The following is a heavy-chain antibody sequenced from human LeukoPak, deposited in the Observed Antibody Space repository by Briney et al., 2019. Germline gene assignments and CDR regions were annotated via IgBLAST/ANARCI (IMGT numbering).Heavy chain of an antibody. CDR3: ARARPEVWSPDF. J-gene: IGHJ4*02. Sequence: SETLSLTCTVSGGSISSYYWSWIRQPPGKGLKWIGYIYYSGSTNYNPSLKSRVTISVDTSKNQFSLKLGSVTAADTAVYYCARARPEVWSPDFWGQGTLVTVSS. D-gene: IGHD2-8*02. V-gene: IGHV4-59*01. CDR1: GGSISSYY. CDR2: IYYSGST.